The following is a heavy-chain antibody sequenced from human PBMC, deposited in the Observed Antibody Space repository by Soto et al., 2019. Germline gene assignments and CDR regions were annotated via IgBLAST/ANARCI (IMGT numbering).Heavy chain of an antibody. CDR1: GCTFINAW. D-gene: IGHD6-19*01. Sequence: GALGLASAASGCTFINAWMSWVRQAPGKGLEWVGRIKSKTDGGTTDYAAPVKGRFTISRDDSKNTLYLQMNSLKTEDTAVYYCNTDRIAVAGRGYYSYGMDVWGQGTKVTVYS. CDR2: IKSKTDGGTT. V-gene: IGHV3-15*01. J-gene: IGHJ6*02. CDR3: NTDRIAVAGRGYYSYGMDV.